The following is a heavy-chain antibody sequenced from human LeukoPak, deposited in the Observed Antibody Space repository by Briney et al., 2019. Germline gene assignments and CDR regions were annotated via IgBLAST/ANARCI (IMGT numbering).Heavy chain of an antibody. CDR2: IIPIFGAA. D-gene: IGHD3-3*01. CDR3: ARVGDFWSGYYPRAWFDP. Sequence: SVKVSCKASGGTFSSYAISWVRQAPGQGLEWMGGIIPIFGAANYAQKFQGRVTITADESTSTAYMELSSLRSEDTAVYYCARVGDFWSGYYPRAWFDPWGQGTLVTVSS. V-gene: IGHV1-69*13. J-gene: IGHJ5*02. CDR1: GGTFSSYA.